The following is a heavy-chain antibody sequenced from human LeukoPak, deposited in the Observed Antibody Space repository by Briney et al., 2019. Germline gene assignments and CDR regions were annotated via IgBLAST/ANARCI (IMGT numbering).Heavy chain of an antibody. D-gene: IGHD5-18*01. Sequence: SETLSLTCTVSGGSISSYYWSWIRQPPGKGLEWIGYIYNSGNTNCNPSLKSRVTISVDTSKNQFSLKLSSVTAADTAVYYCARLAHGYGFDYWGQGTLVTVSS. CDR1: GGSISSYY. CDR2: IYNSGNT. CDR3: ARLAHGYGFDY. V-gene: IGHV4-59*01. J-gene: IGHJ4*02.